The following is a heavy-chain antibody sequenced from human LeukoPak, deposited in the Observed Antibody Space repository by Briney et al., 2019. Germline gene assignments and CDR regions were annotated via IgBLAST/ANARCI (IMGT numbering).Heavy chain of an antibody. CDR1: GYTFTSYY. CDR3: ARAAKVTMVRGVGVDY. D-gene: IGHD3-10*01. J-gene: IGHJ4*02. CDR2: INPSGGST. V-gene: IGHV1-46*01. Sequence: ASVKVSCKASGYTFTSYYMHLVRQAPGQGLEGMGIINPSGGSTSYAQKFQGRVTMTRDTSTSTVYMELSSLRSEDTAVYYCARAAKVTMVRGVGVDYWGQGTLVTVSS.